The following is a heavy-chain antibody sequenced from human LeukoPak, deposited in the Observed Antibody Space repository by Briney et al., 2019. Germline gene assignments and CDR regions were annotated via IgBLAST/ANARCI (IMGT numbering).Heavy chain of an antibody. V-gene: IGHV1-2*02. D-gene: IGHD3-16*01. CDR1: GYTFSGYY. J-gene: IGHJ3*02. Sequence: ASVKVSCKASGYTFSGYYMHWVRQAPGQGLEWMGWINPNSGGTKSAQKFQGRVTMTRDTSISTAYMELSSLRSEDTAVYYCARVGMGGAFDIWGQGTMVTVSS. CDR3: ARVGMGGAFDI. CDR2: INPNSGGT.